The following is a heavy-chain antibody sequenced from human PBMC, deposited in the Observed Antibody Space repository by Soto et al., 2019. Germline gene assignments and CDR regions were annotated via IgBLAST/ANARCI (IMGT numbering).Heavy chain of an antibody. J-gene: IGHJ2*01. CDR2: IKQDGSEK. V-gene: IGHV3-7*01. Sequence: PGGSLRLSCAASGFTFSSYWMSWVRQAPGKGLEWVANIKQDGSEKYYVDSVKGRFTISRDNAKNSLYLQMNSLRAEDTAVYDCARAHYDYVWGSYRPYWYFDLWGRGTLVTVSS. CDR3: ARAHYDYVWGSYRPYWYFDL. D-gene: IGHD3-16*02. CDR1: GFTFSSYW.